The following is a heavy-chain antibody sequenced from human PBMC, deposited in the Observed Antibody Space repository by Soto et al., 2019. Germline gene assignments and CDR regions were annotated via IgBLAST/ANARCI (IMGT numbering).Heavy chain of an antibody. CDR1: GFTFSSYA. CDR2: ISGSGGST. D-gene: IGHD6-13*01. V-gene: IGHV3-23*01. Sequence: GGSLRLSCAASGFTFSSYAMGWVRQAPGKGLEWVSAISGSGGSTYYADSVKGRFTISRDNSKNTLYLQMNSLRAEDTAVYYCAIADSSSSTDNYYYYGMDVWGQGTTVTVSS. J-gene: IGHJ6*02. CDR3: AIADSSSSTDNYYYYGMDV.